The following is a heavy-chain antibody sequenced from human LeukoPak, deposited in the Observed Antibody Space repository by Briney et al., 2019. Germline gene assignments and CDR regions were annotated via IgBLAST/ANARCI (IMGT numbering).Heavy chain of an antibody. V-gene: IGHV1-69*04. CDR1: GIAFSRYG. CDR2: VIPIVGVP. Sequence: GASVKVSCKASGIAFSRYGINWVRQAPGLGLEWMGRVIPIVGVPNYAQKFLGRVTITADKSTSTAYMELSSLRSEDTAVYYCARALGELGFEGGFDPWGQGTLVTVSS. J-gene: IGHJ5*02. CDR3: ARALGELGFEGGFDP. D-gene: IGHD1-26*01.